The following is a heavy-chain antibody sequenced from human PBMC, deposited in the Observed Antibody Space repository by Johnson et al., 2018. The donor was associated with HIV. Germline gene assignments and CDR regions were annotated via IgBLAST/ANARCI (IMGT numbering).Heavy chain of an antibody. D-gene: IGHD3-22*01. CDR3: AKDGSSGYPDADAFDI. V-gene: IGHV3-30*04. CDR2: ISYDGSNK. J-gene: IGHJ3*02. Sequence: QVQLVESGGGVVQPGRSLRLSCAASGFTFSSYPMHWVRQAPGKGLEWVAIISYDGSNKYYADSVKGRFTISRDNSKNTLYLQMNSLRAEETAVYYCAKDGSSGYPDADAFDIWGQGTMVTVSS. CDR1: GFTFSSYP.